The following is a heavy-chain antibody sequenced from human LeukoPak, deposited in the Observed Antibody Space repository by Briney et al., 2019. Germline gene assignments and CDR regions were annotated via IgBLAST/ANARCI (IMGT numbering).Heavy chain of an antibody. CDR3: ARNSAYDSSGYYRWQSNSGAFDI. D-gene: IGHD3-22*01. J-gene: IGHJ3*02. CDR1: GGSISSSSYY. CDR2: IYYSGST. Sequence: PSETLSLTCTVSGGSISSSSYYWGWIRQPPGKGLEWIGSIYYSGSTYYNPSLKSRVTISVDTSKNQFSLKLSSVTAADTAVYYCARNSAYDSSGYYRWQSNSGAFDIWGQGTMVTVSS. V-gene: IGHV4-39*07.